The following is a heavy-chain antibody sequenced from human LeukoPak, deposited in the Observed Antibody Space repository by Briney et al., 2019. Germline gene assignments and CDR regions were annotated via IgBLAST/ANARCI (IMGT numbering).Heavy chain of an antibody. CDR1: GFTFSSYA. CDR2: ISYDGSNK. CDR3: ARGPLYYSDSRGSPGDH. Sequence: QPGGSLRLSCAASGFTFSSYAMHWVRQAPGKGLEWVAVISYDGSNKYYADSVKGRFTISRDNSKNTLYLQMSSLRAEDTAVYYCARGPLYYSDSRGSPGDHWGQGTLVTVSS. V-gene: IGHV3-30*04. J-gene: IGHJ4*02. D-gene: IGHD3-22*01.